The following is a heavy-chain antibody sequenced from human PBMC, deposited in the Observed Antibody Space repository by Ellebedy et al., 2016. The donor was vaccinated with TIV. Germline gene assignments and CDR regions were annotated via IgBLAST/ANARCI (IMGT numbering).Heavy chain of an antibody. CDR3: TRDGPRVRKGAFDI. V-gene: IGHV1-46*01. CDR1: GFTFTNYY. J-gene: IGHJ3*02. Sequence: ASVKVSCKADGFTFTNYYMHWVRQAPGQGLEWMGVINPTGGSTTYAQKFQGRVTMTSDTSTSTLYMELSSLRSEDTAVHYCTRDGPRVRKGAFDIWGQGTMVTVSS. D-gene: IGHD1-14*01. CDR2: INPTGGST.